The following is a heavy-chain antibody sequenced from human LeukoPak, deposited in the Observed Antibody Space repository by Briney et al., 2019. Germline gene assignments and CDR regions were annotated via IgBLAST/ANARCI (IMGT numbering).Heavy chain of an antibody. Sequence: GGSLRLSCAASGFTFSSCEMNWVRQAPGKGLEWVSYISSSGSTIYYADSVKGRFTISRDNAKNSLYLQMNSLRAEDTAVYYCARVPTYYYYYMDVWGKGTTVTISS. V-gene: IGHV3-48*03. CDR1: GFTFSSCE. CDR3: ARVPTYYYYYMDV. CDR2: ISSSGSTI. J-gene: IGHJ6*03.